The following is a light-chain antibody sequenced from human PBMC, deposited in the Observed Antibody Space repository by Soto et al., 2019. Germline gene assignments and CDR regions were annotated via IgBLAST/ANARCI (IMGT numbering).Light chain of an antibody. CDR3: LHDNSYPLT. CDR1: QTISSW. V-gene: IGKV1-5*01. Sequence: DIPMTQSPSTLSGSVGDRFTITCRASQTISSWLAWYQQKPGKAPKLLIYATSSLQGGVPSRFSGSGSGTDFTLTISSLQPEDFATYYCLHDNSYPLTFGGGTKVDI. J-gene: IGKJ4*01. CDR2: ATS.